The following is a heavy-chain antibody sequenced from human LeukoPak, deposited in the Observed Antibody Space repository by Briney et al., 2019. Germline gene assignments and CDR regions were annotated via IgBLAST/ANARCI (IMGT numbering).Heavy chain of an antibody. D-gene: IGHD5-18*01. CDR2: IYPGDSDT. J-gene: IGHJ4*02. CDR1: GYSFINYW. V-gene: IGHV5-51*01. CDR3: ARGGIDTVMLTTERFDY. Sequence: GESLKISCKGSGYSFINYWIGWVRQMPGKGLEWMGTIYPGDSDTRYSPSFQGQVTISADKSIGTAYLQWSSLKASDTAIYYCARGGIDTVMLTTERFDYWGQGTLVTVSS.